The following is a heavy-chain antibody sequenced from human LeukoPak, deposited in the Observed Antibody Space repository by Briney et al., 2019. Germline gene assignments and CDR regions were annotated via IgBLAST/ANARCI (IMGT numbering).Heavy chain of an antibody. V-gene: IGHV3-48*02. CDR2: ISRSSSAI. D-gene: IGHD1-26*01. CDR3: ARDSGTYSTQY. CDR1: GFTFSSYS. Sequence: GGSLRLSCAASGFTFSSYSMNWVRQAPGKGLEWISYISRSSSAIYYADSVKGRFTISRDDGKNSLYLQMNSLRDGDTAVYFCARDSGTYSTQYWGQGTLVTVSS. J-gene: IGHJ4*02.